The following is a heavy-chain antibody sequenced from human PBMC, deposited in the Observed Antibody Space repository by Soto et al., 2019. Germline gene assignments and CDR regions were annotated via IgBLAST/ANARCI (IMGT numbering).Heavy chain of an antibody. CDR1: GCSVSSGSYY. Sequence: QVQLQESGPGLVKPSETLSLPCTVSGCSVSSGSYYWRWIRQPPGKGLEWIGYIYYSGSTNYNPSLKSRVTISVDTSKNQVALKLSSVTAADTAVYYCAGWNGDHFDYGGQGTLVTVSS. V-gene: IGHV4-61*01. J-gene: IGHJ4*02. CDR3: AGWNGDHFDY. CDR2: IYYSGST. D-gene: IGHD1-1*01.